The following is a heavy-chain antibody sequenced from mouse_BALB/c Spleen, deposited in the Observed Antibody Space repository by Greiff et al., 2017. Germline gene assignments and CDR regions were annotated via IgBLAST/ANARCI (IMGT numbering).Heavy chain of an antibody. D-gene: IGHD2-1*01. V-gene: IGHV3-1*02. CDR1: GYSITSCYS. J-gene: IGHJ1*01. CDR2: IHYSGST. Sequence: EVQLQQSGPDLVKPSQSLSLTCTVTGYSITSCYSWHWIRQFPGNKLEWMGYIHYSGSTNYNPSLKSRISITRDTSKNQFFLQLNSVTTEDTATYYCAREGNYGRYFDVWGAGTTVTVSS. CDR3: AREGNYGRYFDV.